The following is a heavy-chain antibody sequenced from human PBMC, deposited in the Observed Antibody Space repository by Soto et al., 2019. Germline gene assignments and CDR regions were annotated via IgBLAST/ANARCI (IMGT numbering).Heavy chain of an antibody. Sequence: SETLSLTCTVSGGSISSSSYYWGWIRQPPGKGLEWIGSIYYSGSTYYNPSLKSRVTISVDTSKNQFSLKLSSVTAADTAVYYCARVWGGAFDIWGQGTMVT. D-gene: IGHD3-10*01. CDR1: GGSISSSSYY. CDR3: ARVWGGAFDI. J-gene: IGHJ3*02. CDR2: IYYSGST. V-gene: IGHV4-39*07.